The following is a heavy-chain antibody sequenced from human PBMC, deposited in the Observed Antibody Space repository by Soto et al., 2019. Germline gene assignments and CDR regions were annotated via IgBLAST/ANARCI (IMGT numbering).Heavy chain of an antibody. CDR3: ARPRYYYDSSDYDDAFDI. D-gene: IGHD3-22*01. Sequence: PSETLSLTCTVSGGSISSSSYYWDWIRQPPGKGLEWIGSIYYSGSTYYNPSLKSRVTISVDTSKNQFSLKLSSVTAADTALYYCARPRYYYDSSDYDDAFDIWGQGTMVTVSS. CDR2: IYYSGST. CDR1: GGSISSSSYY. J-gene: IGHJ3*02. V-gene: IGHV4-39*01.